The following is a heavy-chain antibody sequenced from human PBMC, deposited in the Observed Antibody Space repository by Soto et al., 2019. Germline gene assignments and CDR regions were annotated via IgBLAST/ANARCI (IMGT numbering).Heavy chain of an antibody. CDR1: GFTFSSYG. V-gene: IGHV3-33*01. J-gene: IGHJ3*02. CDR2: IWYDGSNK. D-gene: IGHD6-19*01. Sequence: GGSLRLSCAASGFTFSSYGMHWVRQAPGKGLEWVAVIWYDGSNKYYADSVKGRFTISRDNSKNTLYLQMNSLRAEDTAVYYCATFRIALGDDAFDIWGQGTMVTVSS. CDR3: ATFRIALGDDAFDI.